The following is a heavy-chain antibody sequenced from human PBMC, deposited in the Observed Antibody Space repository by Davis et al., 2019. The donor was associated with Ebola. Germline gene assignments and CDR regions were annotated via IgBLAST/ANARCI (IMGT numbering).Heavy chain of an antibody. Sequence: GESLKISCAASGFTFSNAWMSWVRQAPGKGLEWVANIKQDGSEKYYVDSVKGRFTISRDNAKNSLYLQMNSLRAEDTAVYYCARDVVGASDYWGQGTLVTVSS. CDR3: ARDVVGASDY. V-gene: IGHV3-7*03. D-gene: IGHD1-26*01. CDR2: IKQDGSEK. J-gene: IGHJ4*02. CDR1: GFTFSNAW.